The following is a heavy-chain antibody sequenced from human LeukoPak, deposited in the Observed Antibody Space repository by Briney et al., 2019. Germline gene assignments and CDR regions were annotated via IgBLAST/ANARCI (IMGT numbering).Heavy chain of an antibody. J-gene: IGHJ6*02. Sequence: ASVKVSCKAAGGTFSSYAISWVRQAPGQGLEWMGRINPNSGGTIYAQTFQGRVTMTRDTSISTAYMELSRLRSDDTAVYYCARDFGQQREYGMDVWGQGTTVTVSS. CDR1: GGTFSSYA. V-gene: IGHV1-2*06. D-gene: IGHD6-13*01. CDR2: INPNSGGT. CDR3: ARDFGQQREYGMDV.